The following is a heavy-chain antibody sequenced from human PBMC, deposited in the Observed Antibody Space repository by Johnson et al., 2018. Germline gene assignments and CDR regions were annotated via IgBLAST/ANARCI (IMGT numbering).Heavy chain of an antibody. J-gene: IGHJ1*01. V-gene: IGHV3-33*01. CDR1: GFTFSNFG. Sequence: QVGLVQSGGGVVQPGKSLRLCCAASGFTFSNFGMHWVRKVPGKGLEWVATIWSDGSSKYYADSVRGQFTISRDNSKNTLYLQMNSLRAEDTAVYYCARDHEKRALRHAAEYFQHWGQGTLVIVSS. CDR3: ARDHEKRALRHAAEYFQH. CDR2: IWSDGSSK.